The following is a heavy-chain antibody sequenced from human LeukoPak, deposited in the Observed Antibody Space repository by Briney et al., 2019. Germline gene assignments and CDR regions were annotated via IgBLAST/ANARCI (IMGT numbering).Heavy chain of an antibody. V-gene: IGHV3-49*04. CDR1: GFIFGDYA. CDR3: TRTPGDAFHPGGYYFDY. Sequence: GGSLRLSCTTSGFIFGDYAVSWVRQAPGRGLEWVSLIRTKYYGGAAEYAASVKGRFTVSRDDSKSIAYLQITSLKTEDTAVYYCTRTPGDAFHPGGYYFDYWGRGTLVTVSS. J-gene: IGHJ4*02. CDR2: IRTKYYGGAA. D-gene: IGHD5-24*01.